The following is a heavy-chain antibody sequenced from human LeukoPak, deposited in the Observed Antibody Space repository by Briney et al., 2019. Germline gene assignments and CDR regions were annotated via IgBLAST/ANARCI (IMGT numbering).Heavy chain of an antibody. Sequence: GESLKISCAASGFTFSDYSMNWVRQAPGKGLEWVSSISTSSTYKSYADSVKGRCTISRDNAKNSLYLQMNSLRAEDTAVYYCARDRSRLDYWGQGTLVTVSS. V-gene: IGHV3-21*01. CDR3: ARDRSRLDY. D-gene: IGHD2-21*02. CDR2: ISTSSTYK. J-gene: IGHJ4*02. CDR1: GFTFSDYS.